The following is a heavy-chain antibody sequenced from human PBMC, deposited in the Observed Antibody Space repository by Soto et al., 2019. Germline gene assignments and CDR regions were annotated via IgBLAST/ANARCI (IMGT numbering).Heavy chain of an antibody. V-gene: IGHV3-7*01. CDR1: GFTFSSYW. CDR3: GKDMDV. Sequence: PVGSLRLSCAASGFTFSSYWMSWVRQAPGKGLEWVANIKEDGSEIYYVGSVKGRFTISRDNAKNSLYLQMNSLRAEDTAVYYCGKDMDVWSQGTTVTVSS. CDR2: IKEDGSEI. J-gene: IGHJ6*01.